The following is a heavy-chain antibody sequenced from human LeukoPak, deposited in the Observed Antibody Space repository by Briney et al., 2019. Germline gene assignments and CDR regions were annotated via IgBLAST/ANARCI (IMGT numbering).Heavy chain of an antibody. CDR2: ICAYNGNT. J-gene: IGHJ4*02. Sequence: GASVKVSCKASGYTFTSYGISWVRQAPGQGLEWMGWICAYNGNTNYAQKLQGRVTMTTDTSTSTAYMELRSLRSDDTAVYYCARVSGYYDFWSGYYVYNFDYWGQGTLVTVSS. CDR1: GYTFTSYG. CDR3: ARVSGYYDFWSGYYVYNFDY. D-gene: IGHD3-3*01. V-gene: IGHV1-18*01.